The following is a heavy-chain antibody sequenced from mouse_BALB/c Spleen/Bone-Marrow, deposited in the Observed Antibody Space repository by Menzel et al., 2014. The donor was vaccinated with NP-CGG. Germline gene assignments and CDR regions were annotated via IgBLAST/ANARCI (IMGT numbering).Heavy chain of an antibody. D-gene: IGHD2-10*02. V-gene: IGHV14-3*02. CDR1: GFNIKDTY. CDR2: IDPANGNT. CDR3: ARSGGYGNYWAWFAY. Sequence: EVKLMDSGAELVKPGASVKLSCTASGFNIKDTYMHWVKQRPGQGLEWIGRIDPANGNTKYDPKFQGKATITADTSSNTAYRQLSSLTSEDTAVYYCARSGGYGNYWAWFAYWGQGTLVTVSA. J-gene: IGHJ3*01.